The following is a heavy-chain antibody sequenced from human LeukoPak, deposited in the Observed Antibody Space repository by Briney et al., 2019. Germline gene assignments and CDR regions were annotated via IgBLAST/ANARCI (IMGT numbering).Heavy chain of an antibody. Sequence: GESLKISRKGSGYSFTSYWISWVRQMPGKGLEWMGRIDPSDSYTNYSPSFQGHVTISTDRSISTAYLQWSSLKASDTAMYYCATSITVTGTDVNWFDPWGQGTLVTVSS. CDR2: IDPSDSYT. D-gene: IGHD4-11*01. CDR3: ATSITVTGTDVNWFDP. V-gene: IGHV5-10-1*01. J-gene: IGHJ5*02. CDR1: GYSFTSYW.